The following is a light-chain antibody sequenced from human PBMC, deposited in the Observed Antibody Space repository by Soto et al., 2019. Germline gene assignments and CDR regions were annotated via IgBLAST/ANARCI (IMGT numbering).Light chain of an antibody. J-gene: IGKJ1*01. CDR3: QESYSALWS. CDR2: AAS. CDR1: QSIAGF. Sequence: DIQMTQSPSSLSASVGDRVTITCRASQSIAGFLNWYQQKPGKAPNLLIYAASNFQSGVPSRFSGRGSGTDFTLTISSLQREDSATYYCQESYSALWSFGQGTRVEI. V-gene: IGKV1-39*01.